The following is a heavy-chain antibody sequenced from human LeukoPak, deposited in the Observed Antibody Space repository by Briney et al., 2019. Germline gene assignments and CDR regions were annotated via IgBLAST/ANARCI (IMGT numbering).Heavy chain of an antibody. CDR3: AGDSLGSSANDAFDI. V-gene: IGHV4-31*03. Sequence: SETLSLTCTVSGGSISSGGYYWSWIRQHPGKGLEWIGYIYYSGSTYYNPSLKSRVTISVDTSKNQFSLKLSSVTAADTAVYYCAGDSLGSSANDAFDIWGQGTMVTVSS. CDR1: GGSISSGGYY. D-gene: IGHD3-10*01. J-gene: IGHJ3*02. CDR2: IYYSGST.